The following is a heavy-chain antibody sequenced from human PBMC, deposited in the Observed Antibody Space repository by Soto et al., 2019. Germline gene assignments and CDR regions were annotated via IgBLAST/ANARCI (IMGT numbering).Heavy chain of an antibody. J-gene: IGHJ4*02. CDR3: ARDGPYDVLTGPPDF. CDR1: GYTFTSFG. Sequence: QVQLVQSGAEVKKPGASVKVSCKASGYTFTSFGIGWVRQAPGQGLEWMGWISAHNGHTKYAQNLQGRVTMTTDTATTTAYVELRSLRSDETAVYYCARDGPYDVLTGPPDFWGQGTLVTVSS. V-gene: IGHV1-18*01. CDR2: ISAHNGHT. D-gene: IGHD3-9*01.